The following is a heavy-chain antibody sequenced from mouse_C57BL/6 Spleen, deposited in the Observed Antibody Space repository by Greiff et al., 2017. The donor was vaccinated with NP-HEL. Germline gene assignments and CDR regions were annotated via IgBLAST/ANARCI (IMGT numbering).Heavy chain of an antibody. V-gene: IGHV5-17*01. D-gene: IGHD1-1*01. J-gene: IGHJ2*01. CDR3: ARDYGPGNFDY. Sequence: EVQLVESGGGLVKPGGSLKLSCAASGFTFSDYGMHWVRQAPEKGLEWVAYISSGSSTLYYADTVKGRFTISRDNTKNTLFLQMTSLRSEDTAMYYCARDYGPGNFDYWGQGTTLTVSS. CDR1: GFTFSDYG. CDR2: ISSGSSTL.